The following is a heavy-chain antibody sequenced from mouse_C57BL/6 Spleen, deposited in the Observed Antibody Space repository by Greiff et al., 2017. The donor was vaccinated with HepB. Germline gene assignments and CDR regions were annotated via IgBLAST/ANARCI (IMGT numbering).Heavy chain of an antibody. J-gene: IGHJ2*01. D-gene: IGHD2-4*01. CDR2: IYPGDGDT. V-gene: IGHV1-80*01. CDR1: GYAFSSYW. CDR3: ARNYDYDAYYFDY. Sequence: LVESGAELVKPGASVKISCKASGYAFSSYWMNWVKQRPGKGLEWIGQIYPGDGDTNYNGKFKGKATLTADKSSSTAYMQLSSLTSEDSAVYFCARNYDYDAYYFDYWGQGTTLTVSS.